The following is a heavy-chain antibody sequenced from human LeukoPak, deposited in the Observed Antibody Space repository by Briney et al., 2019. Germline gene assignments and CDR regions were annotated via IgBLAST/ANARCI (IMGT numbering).Heavy chain of an antibody. V-gene: IGHV3-30-3*01. J-gene: IGHJ4*02. CDR3: ARNRGSAYYQYYFDY. CDR1: GFTFSSYA. CDR2: ISYDGSNK. Sequence: PGGSLRLSCAASGFTFSSYAMHWVRQAPGKGLEWVAVISYDGSNKYYADSVKGRFTISRDDSKNTLYLQMNSLRAEDTALYHCARNRGSAYYQYYFDYWGQGTLVTVSS. D-gene: IGHD3-3*01.